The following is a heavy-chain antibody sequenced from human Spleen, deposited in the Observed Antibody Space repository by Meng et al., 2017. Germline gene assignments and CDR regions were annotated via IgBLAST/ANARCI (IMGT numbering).Heavy chain of an antibody. CDR3: ARDSPLGGYGAVDYFDY. J-gene: IGHJ4*02. V-gene: IGHV4-34*01. Sequence: SETLSLTCVVSGGSFSDYYWSWIRQPPGKGLEWIGEINHSGSTYYNPSLKSRVTISVDTSKNQFSLKLSSVTAADTAVYYCARDSPLGGYGAVDYFDYWGQGTLVTVSS. CDR1: GGSFSDYY. D-gene: IGHD3-16*01. CDR2: INHSGST.